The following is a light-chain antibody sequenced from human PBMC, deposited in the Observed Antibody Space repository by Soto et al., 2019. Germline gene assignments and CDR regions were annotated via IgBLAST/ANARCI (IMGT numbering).Light chain of an antibody. CDR1: QSVSSSY. Sequence: EIVLTQSPGTLSLSPGERATLSCRASQSVSSSYLAWYQQKPGQAPRLLIYGASSRATGIPDRFSGSGSGTDFTITISRLEPEVFAVYYCQQYGTWTFGQGTKVEIK. CDR2: GAS. V-gene: IGKV3-20*01. J-gene: IGKJ1*01. CDR3: QQYGTWT.